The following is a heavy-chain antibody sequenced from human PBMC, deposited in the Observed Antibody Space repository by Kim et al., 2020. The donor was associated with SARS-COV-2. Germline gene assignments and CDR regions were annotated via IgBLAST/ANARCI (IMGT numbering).Heavy chain of an antibody. V-gene: IGHV3-23*01. CDR3: AIDKWDYSAMDV. Sequence: ATTVRGRVTMSKDIGKNTLYLQMNSLRAEDTALYYCAIDKWDYSAMDVWGQGTTVTVSS. J-gene: IGHJ6*02. D-gene: IGHD2-8*01.